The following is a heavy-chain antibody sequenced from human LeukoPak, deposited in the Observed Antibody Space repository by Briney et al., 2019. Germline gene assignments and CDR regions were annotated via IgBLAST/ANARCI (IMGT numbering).Heavy chain of an antibody. J-gene: IGHJ4*02. D-gene: IGHD3-22*01. CDR3: ARGGLYYDSSGYYYGGADN. CDR2: INTNTGNP. CDR1: GYTFTSYA. Sequence: ASVKVSCKASGYTFTSYAMNWVRQAPGQGLEWMGWINTNTGNPTYAQGFTGRFVFSLDTSVSTAYLQISSLKAEDTAVYYCARGGLYYDSSGYYYGGADNWGQGTLVTVSS. V-gene: IGHV7-4-1*02.